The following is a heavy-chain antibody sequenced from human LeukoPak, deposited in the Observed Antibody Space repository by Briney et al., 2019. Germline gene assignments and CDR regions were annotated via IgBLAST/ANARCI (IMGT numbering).Heavy chain of an antibody. J-gene: IGHJ6*03. V-gene: IGHV4-61*02. CDR2: IYTSGST. CDR1: GGSISSGSYY. D-gene: IGHD3-10*01. CDR3: ARDIYGSGSYYHYYYYYYMDV. Sequence: SETLSLTCTVSGGSISSGSYYWSWIRQPAGKGLEWIGRIYTSGSTNYNPSLKSRVTISVDTSKNQFSLKLSSVTAADTAVYYCARDIYGSGSYYHYYYYYYMDVWGKGTTVTVSS.